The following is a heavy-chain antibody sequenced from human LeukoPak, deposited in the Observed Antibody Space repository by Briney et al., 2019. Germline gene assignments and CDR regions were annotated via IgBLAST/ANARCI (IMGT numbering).Heavy chain of an antibody. J-gene: IGHJ4*02. V-gene: IGHV4-39*01. CDR1: GGSISSSDYY. CDR2: ISYSGTT. D-gene: IGHD3-3*01. CDR3: ARPIWSGDLYCFDY. Sequence: SETLSLTCTVSGGSISSSDYYWGWIRQPPGKGLEWIGSISYSGTTYYNPSLKSRVTISVDTSKNQFSLKLSSVTATDTAVYYCARPIWSGDLYCFDYWGQGTLVTVSS.